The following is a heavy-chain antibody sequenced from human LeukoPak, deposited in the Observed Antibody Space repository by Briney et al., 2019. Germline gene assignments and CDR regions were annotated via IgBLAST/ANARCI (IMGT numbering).Heavy chain of an antibody. Sequence: ASVKVSCKASGYTFTSYGISWVRQAPGQGLEWMGWIRAYNGNTNYAQKLQGRVTMTTDTSTSTAYMELRSLRSDDTAVYYCARELYDFWSGYYTGMAGYWGQGTLVTVSS. CDR1: GYTFTSYG. V-gene: IGHV1-18*01. D-gene: IGHD3-3*01. CDR3: ARELYDFWSGYYTGMAGY. J-gene: IGHJ4*02. CDR2: IRAYNGNT.